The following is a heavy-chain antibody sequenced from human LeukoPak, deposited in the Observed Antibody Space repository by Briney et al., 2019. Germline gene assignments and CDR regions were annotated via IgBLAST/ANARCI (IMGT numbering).Heavy chain of an antibody. Sequence: SETLSLTCAVSGGCISSSNWWSWVRQPPGKGLEWIGEIYHSGSTNYNPSLKSRVTISVDKSKNQFSLKLSSVTAADTAVYYCARRGPPRTLLRGVKSGWFDPWGQGTLVTVSS. J-gene: IGHJ5*02. CDR1: GGCISSSNW. D-gene: IGHD3-10*01. CDR2: IYHSGST. CDR3: ARRGPPRTLLRGVKSGWFDP. V-gene: IGHV4-4*02.